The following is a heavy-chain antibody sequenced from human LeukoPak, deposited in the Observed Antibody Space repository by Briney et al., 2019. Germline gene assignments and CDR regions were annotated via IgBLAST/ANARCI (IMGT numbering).Heavy chain of an antibody. Sequence: ASVKVSCKASGYTFTSYDINWLRQATGQGLEWMGWMNPNSGNTGYAQKFQGRVTMTRNTSISTAYMELSSLRSEDTAVYYCARVKDPYYDFWSGYYVENYYYGMDVWGQGTTVTVSS. J-gene: IGHJ6*02. V-gene: IGHV1-8*01. CDR1: GYTFTSYD. CDR2: MNPNSGNT. D-gene: IGHD3-3*01. CDR3: ARVKDPYYDFWSGYYVENYYYGMDV.